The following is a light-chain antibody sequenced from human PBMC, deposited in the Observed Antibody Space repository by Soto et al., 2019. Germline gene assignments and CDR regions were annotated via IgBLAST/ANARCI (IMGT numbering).Light chain of an antibody. CDR2: EVS. Sequence: QSALTQPASVSGSPGQSITISCTGTSSDVGGYDYVSWYQQHPGKAPKLMIYEVSNRPSGVSNRFSGSKSGSTASLTISGLQAEDEADYYCSSYTSGGTYVVGAGTKVTV. V-gene: IGLV2-14*01. CDR3: SSYTSGGTYV. J-gene: IGLJ1*01. CDR1: SSDVGGYDY.